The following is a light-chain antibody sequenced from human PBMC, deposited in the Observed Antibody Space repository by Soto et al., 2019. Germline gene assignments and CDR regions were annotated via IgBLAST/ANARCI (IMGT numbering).Light chain of an antibody. CDR3: QSYDSSLSGSRV. CDR2: GNS. Sequence: QSVLTQPPSVSGAPGQRVTIYCTGISSNIGAGYDVHWYQQLPGTAPKLLIYGNSNRPSGVPDRSSGSKSGTSASLAITGLQAEDEADYYCQSYDSSLSGSRVFGTGTKVTVL. J-gene: IGLJ1*01. V-gene: IGLV1-40*01. CDR1: SSNIGAGYD.